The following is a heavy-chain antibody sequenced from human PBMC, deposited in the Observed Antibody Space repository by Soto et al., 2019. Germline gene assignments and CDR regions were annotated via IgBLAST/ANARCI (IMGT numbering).Heavy chain of an antibody. V-gene: IGHV4-59*08. CDR1: GGSIGSYY. Sequence: PSETLSLTCTVSGGSIGSYYWSWIRQPPGKGLEWFGYIYYSGSTNYNPSLKSRVTISVDTSKNQFSLKLSSVTAADTAVYYCARARAHDYVWGSYRTNPLNWFDPWGQGTLVTVS. CDR2: IYYSGST. J-gene: IGHJ5*02. CDR3: ARARAHDYVWGSYRTNPLNWFDP. D-gene: IGHD3-16*02.